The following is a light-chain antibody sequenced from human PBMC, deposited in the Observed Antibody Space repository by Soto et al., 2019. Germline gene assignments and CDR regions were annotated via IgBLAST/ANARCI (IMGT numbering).Light chain of an antibody. CDR3: QQYGSSQVT. CDR2: GAS. J-gene: IGKJ2*01. V-gene: IGKV3-20*01. CDR1: QSVSSSY. Sequence: EIILTQSPGILSFSPGERATLSCRASQSVSSSYLAWYQQKPGQAPRLLIYGASNRATGIPDRFSGSGSGTDFTLTISRLEPEDFAVYYCQQYGSSQVTFGQGTKLQIK.